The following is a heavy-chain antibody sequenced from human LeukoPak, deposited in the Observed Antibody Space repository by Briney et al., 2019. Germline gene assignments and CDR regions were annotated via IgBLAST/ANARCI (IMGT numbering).Heavy chain of an antibody. CDR2: ISSSSSYI. CDR3: AGQAEYSSSPFVY. D-gene: IGHD6-6*01. J-gene: IGHJ4*02. CDR1: GFTFSSYS. Sequence: PGGSLRLSCAAPGFTFSSYSMNWVGKAQGKGLKWSPSISSSSSYIYYADSVKGRFTISRDNAKNSLYLQMNSLRAEDTAVYYCAGQAEYSSSPFVYWGQGTLVTVSS. V-gene: IGHV3-21*01.